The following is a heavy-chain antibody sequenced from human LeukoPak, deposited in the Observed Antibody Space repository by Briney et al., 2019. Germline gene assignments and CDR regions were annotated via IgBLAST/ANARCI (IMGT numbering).Heavy chain of an antibody. Sequence: GGSLRLSCSTSGFTLSTNAMSWVRQAPGKGLEWISGISGSGASTYYADSVKGRFTISRDDSRNTLYLQMNSLRGDDTAVCYCAKDVGKWESLHFFDYWGQGTLVTVSS. CDR3: AKDVGKWESLHFFDY. J-gene: IGHJ4*02. CDR1: GFTLSTNA. D-gene: IGHD1-26*01. CDR2: ISGSGAST. V-gene: IGHV3-23*01.